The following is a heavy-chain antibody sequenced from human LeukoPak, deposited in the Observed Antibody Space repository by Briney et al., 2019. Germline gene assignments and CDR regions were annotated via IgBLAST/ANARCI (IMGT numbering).Heavy chain of an antibody. D-gene: IGHD1-7*01. CDR2: ISWNSGSI. CDR3: AKAGRGGTRSHFDY. CDR1: GFTFDDYA. V-gene: IGHV3-9*01. J-gene: IGHJ4*02. Sequence: GGSLRLSCAASGFTFDDYAMHWVRQAPGKGLEWVSGISWNSGSIGYADSVKGRFTISRDNAKNSLYLQMNSLRAEDTALYYCAKAGRGGTRSHFDYWGQGTLVTVSS.